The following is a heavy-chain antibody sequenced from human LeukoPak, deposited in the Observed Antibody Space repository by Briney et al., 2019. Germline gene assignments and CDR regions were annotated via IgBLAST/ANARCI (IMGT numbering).Heavy chain of an antibody. Sequence: GGSLRLSCAASGFTFSSYAMHWVRQAPGKGLEWVAVISYDGSNKYYADSVKGRFTISRDNSKNTLYLQMNSLRAEDTAVYYCAKDVYYDSSGYYPGEAFDIWGQGTMVTVSS. V-gene: IGHV3-30-3*01. D-gene: IGHD3-22*01. CDR3: AKDVYYDSSGYYPGEAFDI. J-gene: IGHJ3*02. CDR1: GFTFSSYA. CDR2: ISYDGSNK.